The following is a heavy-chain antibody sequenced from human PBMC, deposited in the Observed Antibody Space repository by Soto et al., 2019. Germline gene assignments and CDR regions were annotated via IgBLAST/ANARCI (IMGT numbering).Heavy chain of an antibody. V-gene: IGHV1-24*01. Sequence: GASVKVSCKVSGYTLTELSMHWVRQAPGKGLEWMGGFDPEDGETIYAQKFQGRVTMTEDTSTDTAYMELSSLRSEDTAVYYCATDYDSSGYSEGDAFDIWGQGTMVTVSS. CDR2: FDPEDGET. CDR3: ATDYDSSGYSEGDAFDI. CDR1: GYTLTELS. J-gene: IGHJ3*02. D-gene: IGHD3-22*01.